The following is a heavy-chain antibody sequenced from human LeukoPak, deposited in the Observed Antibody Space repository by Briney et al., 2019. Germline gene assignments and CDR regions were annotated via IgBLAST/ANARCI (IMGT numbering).Heavy chain of an antibody. J-gene: IGHJ4*02. D-gene: IGHD6-19*01. CDR3: ARASQWLAFDD. Sequence: PGGSLRLSCAASGFTVSSNYMAWVRQAPGKGLAWVSVIYNGGSTNYGDSVKDRFTISRDNSKNTLHLQMNSLRAEDTALYYCARASQWLAFDDWGQGALVTVSS. V-gene: IGHV3-66*01. CDR1: GFTVSSNY. CDR2: IYNGGST.